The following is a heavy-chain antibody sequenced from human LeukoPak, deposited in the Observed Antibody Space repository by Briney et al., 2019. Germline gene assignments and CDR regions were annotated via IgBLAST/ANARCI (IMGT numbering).Heavy chain of an antibody. CDR2: IYYSGST. CDR3: ARWGGSSPGMGFDP. CDR1: GGFISSSSYY. Sequence: PSETLSLTCTVSGGFISSSSYYWGWIRQPPGKGLEWIGSIYYSGSTNYNPSLKSRVTISVDTSKNQFSLKLSSVTAADTAVYYCARWGGSSPGMGFDPWGQGTLVTVSS. V-gene: IGHV4-39*07. D-gene: IGHD6-6*01. J-gene: IGHJ5*02.